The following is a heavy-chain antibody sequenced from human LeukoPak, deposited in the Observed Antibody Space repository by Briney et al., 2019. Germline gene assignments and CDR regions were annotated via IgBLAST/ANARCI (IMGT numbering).Heavy chain of an antibody. CDR2: ISYIGNT. CDR3: ARQGGSGVDY. J-gene: IGHJ4*02. D-gene: IGHD3-16*01. Sequence: SETLSLTCTVSGGSISSYYWSWIRQPPGKGPEWIGYISYIGNTNYNPSLKSRVTISVDTSKNQFSLKLSSVTAADTAVYYCARQGGSGVDYWGQGTLVTVSS. CDR1: GGSISSYY. V-gene: IGHV4-59*08.